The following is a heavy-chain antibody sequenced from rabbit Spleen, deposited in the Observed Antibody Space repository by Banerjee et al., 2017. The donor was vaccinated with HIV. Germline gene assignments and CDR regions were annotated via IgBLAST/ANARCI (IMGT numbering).Heavy chain of an antibody. J-gene: IGHJ4*01. V-gene: IGHV1S45*01. D-gene: IGHD6-1*01. Sequence: QEQLVESGGGLVKPEGSLKLSCKASGFDFSSYGVSWVRQAPGKGLEWIACINGVTGKAVYASWAKGRFTFSRTSSTTVTLQMTNLTVADTATYFCASDMHGYGAFDLWGQGTLVTVS. CDR2: INGVTGKA. CDR1: GFDFSSYG. CDR3: ASDMHGYGAFDL.